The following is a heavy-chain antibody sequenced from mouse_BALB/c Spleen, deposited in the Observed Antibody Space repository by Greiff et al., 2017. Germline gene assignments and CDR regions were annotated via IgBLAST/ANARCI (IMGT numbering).Heavy chain of an antibody. Sequence: EVKLMESGGGLVQPGGSLRLSCATSGFTFTDYYMSWVRQPPGKALEWLGFIRNKANGYTTEYSASVKGRFTISRDNSQSILYLQMNTLRAEDSATYYCARDYDYDEGFAYWGQGTLVTVSA. V-gene: IGHV7-3*02. D-gene: IGHD2-4*01. CDR1: GFTFTDYY. J-gene: IGHJ3*01. CDR2: IRNKANGYTT. CDR3: ARDYDYDEGFAY.